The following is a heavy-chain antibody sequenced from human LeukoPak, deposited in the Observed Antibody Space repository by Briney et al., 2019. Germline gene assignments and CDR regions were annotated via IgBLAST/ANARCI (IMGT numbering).Heavy chain of an antibody. Sequence: SVKVSCKASGYTFTSYGISWVRQAPGQGLEWMGGIIPIFGTANYAQKFQGRVTITADESTSTAYMELSSLRSEDTAVYYCARDQPDYGGNSESWFDPWGQGTLVTVSS. CDR1: GYTFTSYG. D-gene: IGHD4-23*01. J-gene: IGHJ5*02. CDR3: ARDQPDYGGNSESWFDP. CDR2: IIPIFGTA. V-gene: IGHV1-69*13.